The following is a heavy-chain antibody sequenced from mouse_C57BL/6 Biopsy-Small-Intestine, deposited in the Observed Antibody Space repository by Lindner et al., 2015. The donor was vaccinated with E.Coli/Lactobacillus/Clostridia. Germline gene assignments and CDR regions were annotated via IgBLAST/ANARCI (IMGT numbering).Heavy chain of an antibody. Sequence: EVQLQESGAELVKPGASVKLSCTASGFNIKDFCMHWVKQRTEQGLEWIGRIDPEDGQTKYAPKFQGKATITADTSPNTAYLQLSSLTSEDSAVYFCARNRTYAMDYWGQGTSVTVSS. CDR1: GFNIKDFC. CDR3: ARNRTYAMDY. J-gene: IGHJ4*01. V-gene: IGHV14-2*01. CDR2: IDPEDGQT.